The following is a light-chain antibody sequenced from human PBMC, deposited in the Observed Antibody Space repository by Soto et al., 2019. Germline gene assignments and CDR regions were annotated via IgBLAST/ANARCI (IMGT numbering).Light chain of an antibody. J-gene: IGLJ2*01. CDR3: SSYTSSSTSQMV. Sequence: QSALTQPASVSGSPGQSITISCTGTSSDVGGYNYVSWYQQHPGKAPKLMIYDVSNRPSGVSNRFSGSKSGNTASLTISGLQAEDEADYYCSSYTSSSTSQMVFGGGTKLTVL. CDR2: DVS. CDR1: SSDVGGYNY. V-gene: IGLV2-14*01.